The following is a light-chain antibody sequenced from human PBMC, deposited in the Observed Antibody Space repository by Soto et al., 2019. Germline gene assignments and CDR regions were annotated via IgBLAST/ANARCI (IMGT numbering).Light chain of an antibody. V-gene: IGKV3-15*01. CDR2: DAS. CDR3: QQYDHWPLYT. J-gene: IGKJ2*01. CDR1: QSVSRN. Sequence: EVVMTQSPATLSVSPGERATLSCRASQSVSRNLAWYQQRPGRAPRLLIYDASTRATNIPTRFSGSGSGTEFSITINSLHSEDFAVYYCQQYDHWPLYTFGQGTKLEIK.